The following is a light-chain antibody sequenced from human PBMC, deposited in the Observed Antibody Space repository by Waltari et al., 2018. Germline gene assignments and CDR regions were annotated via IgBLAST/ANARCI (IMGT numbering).Light chain of an antibody. CDR1: ALPKQY. CDR3: QSADSSGTYVV. V-gene: IGLV3-25*03. Sequence: SYELTQPPSVSVSPGQTARITCSGDALPKQYAYWYQQKPGQAPVLVIYKDRERPAGIPERFAGSSSGTTVTLTISGVQAEDEADYYGQSADSSGTYVVFGGGTKLTVL. J-gene: IGLJ2*01. CDR2: KDR.